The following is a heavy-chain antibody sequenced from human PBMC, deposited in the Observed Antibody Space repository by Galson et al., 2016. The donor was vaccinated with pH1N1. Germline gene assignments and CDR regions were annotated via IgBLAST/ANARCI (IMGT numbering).Heavy chain of an antibody. D-gene: IGHD3-3*01. V-gene: IGHV5-51*01. Sequence: QSGAEVKKLGESLKISCEASGYSFTSYWIGWVRQMPWKGLEWMGIIFPGDSDTRYSPSFQGQVTISADKSINTAYLQWTSLKASDTAMYFCARQPNTMTTIDFWGQGTLVTVSS. CDR2: IFPGDSDT. CDR3: ARQPNTMTTIDF. CDR1: GYSFTSYW. J-gene: IGHJ4*02.